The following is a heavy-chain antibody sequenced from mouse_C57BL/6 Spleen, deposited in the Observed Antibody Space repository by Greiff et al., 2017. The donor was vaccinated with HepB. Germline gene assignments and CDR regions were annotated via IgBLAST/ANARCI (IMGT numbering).Heavy chain of an antibody. J-gene: IGHJ3*01. V-gene: IGHV1-82*01. CDR2: IYPGDGDT. CDR1: GYAFSSSW. CDR3: ARAYDGYYPY. D-gene: IGHD2-3*01. Sequence: VHLVESGPELVKPGASVKISCKASGYAFSSSWMNWVKQRPGKGLEWIGRIYPGDGDTNYNGKFKGKATLTADKSSSTAYMQLSSLTSEDSAVYFCARAYDGYYPYWGQGTLVTVSA.